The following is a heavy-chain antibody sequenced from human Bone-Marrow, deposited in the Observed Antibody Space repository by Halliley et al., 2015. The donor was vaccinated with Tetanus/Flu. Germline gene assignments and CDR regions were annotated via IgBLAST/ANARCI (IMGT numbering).Heavy chain of an antibody. Sequence: WVSGISDGGAGTYYTDSVKGRFPISRDNSKNTLYLHMNGLRAEDTAVYYCAKNKDLVETWYFDLWGRGSLVTVSS. V-gene: IGHV3-23*01. CDR3: AKNKDLVETWYFDL. J-gene: IGHJ2*01. CDR2: ISDGGAGT. D-gene: IGHD2-15*01.